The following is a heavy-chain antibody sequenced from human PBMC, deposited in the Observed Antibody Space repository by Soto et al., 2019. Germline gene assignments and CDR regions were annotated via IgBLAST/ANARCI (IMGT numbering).Heavy chain of an antibody. CDR3: ARADIVVVPAAFRTRRSYFDY. CDR2: INHSGST. Sequence: QVQLQQWGAGLLKPSETLSLTCAVYGGSFSGYYWSWIHQPPGKGLEWIGEINHSGSTNYNPSLKSRVTISVDTSKNQFSLRLSSVTAADTAVYYCARADIVVVPAAFRTRRSYFDYWGQGTLVTVSS. V-gene: IGHV4-34*01. CDR1: GGSFSGYY. J-gene: IGHJ4*02. D-gene: IGHD2-2*01.